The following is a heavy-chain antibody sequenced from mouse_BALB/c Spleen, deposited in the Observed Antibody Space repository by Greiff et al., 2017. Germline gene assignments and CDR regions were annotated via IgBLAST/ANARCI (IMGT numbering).Heavy chain of an antibody. V-gene: IGHV6-6*02. D-gene: IGHD1-1*02. CDR3: TRQGLSYAMDY. Sequence: EVKVEESGGGLVQPGGSMKLSCVASGFTFSNYWMNWVRQSPEKGLEWVAEIRLKSNNYATHYAESVKGRFTISRDDSKSSVYLQMNNLRAEDTGIYYCTRQGLSYAMDYWGQGTSVTVSS. J-gene: IGHJ4*01. CDR2: IRLKSNNYAT. CDR1: GFTFSNYW.